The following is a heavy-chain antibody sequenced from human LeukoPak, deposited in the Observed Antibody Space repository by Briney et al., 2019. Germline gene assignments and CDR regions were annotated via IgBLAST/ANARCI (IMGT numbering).Heavy chain of an antibody. D-gene: IGHD6-19*01. Sequence: GGSLRLSCAASGFTVSSSYVSWVRQAPGKGLEWVAVISYDGSNKYYADSVKGRFTISRDNSKNTLYLQMNSLRAEDTAVYYCARDHSSGWYRREYNWFDPWGQGTLVTVSS. CDR2: ISYDGSNK. V-gene: IGHV3-30*03. CDR1: GFTVSSSY. J-gene: IGHJ5*02. CDR3: ARDHSSGWYRREYNWFDP.